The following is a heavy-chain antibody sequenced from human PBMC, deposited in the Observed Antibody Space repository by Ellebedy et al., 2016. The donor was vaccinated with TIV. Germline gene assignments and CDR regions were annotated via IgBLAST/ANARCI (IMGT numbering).Heavy chain of an antibody. CDR3: ARRGSYGDYAVQINSWFDT. Sequence: GGSLRLSCAASGFSFPSYWMSWVRQAPGKGLEWVANIYQDGGVQYYVDSVKGRFTISRDNADNSLFLQMNSLRAADTAVYYCARRGSYGDYAVQINSWFDTWGRGTLVAVSS. D-gene: IGHD4-17*01. CDR1: GFSFPSYW. J-gene: IGHJ5*02. V-gene: IGHV3-7*01. CDR2: IYQDGGVQ.